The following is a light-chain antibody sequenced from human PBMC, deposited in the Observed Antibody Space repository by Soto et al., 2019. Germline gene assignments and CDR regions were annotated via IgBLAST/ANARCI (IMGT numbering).Light chain of an antibody. Sequence: EILMTQSPATLSVSPGERATLSCRASQSVSSNLAWYQHRRGQTPRLLIYGASSRATGIPDRFSGSGSGTDFTLTISRLEPEDFAVYYCQQYGSSPRTFGQGTKVDI. J-gene: IGKJ1*01. V-gene: IGKV3-20*01. CDR3: QQYGSSPRT. CDR1: QSVSSN. CDR2: GAS.